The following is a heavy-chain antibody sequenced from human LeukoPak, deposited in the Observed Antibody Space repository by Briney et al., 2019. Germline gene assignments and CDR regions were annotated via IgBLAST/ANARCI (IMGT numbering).Heavy chain of an antibody. J-gene: IGHJ4*02. CDR1: GFTFSSYA. Sequence: GGSLRLSCAASGFTFSSYAMSWVRQAPGKGLEWVSAISGSGGSTYYADSVKGRFTISRDNSKNTLYLQMNSLRAEDSAVYCCAKPVGSSSWYDYWGQGTLVTVSS. D-gene: IGHD6-13*01. CDR3: AKPVGSSSWYDY. CDR2: ISGSGGST. V-gene: IGHV3-23*01.